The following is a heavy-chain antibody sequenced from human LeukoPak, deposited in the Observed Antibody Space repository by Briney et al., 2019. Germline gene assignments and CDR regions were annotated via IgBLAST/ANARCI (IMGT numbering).Heavy chain of an antibody. D-gene: IGHD3-16*01. J-gene: IGHJ5*02. CDR1: GGSISSYY. CDR2: IYYSGST. Sequence: SETLSHTCTVSGGSISSYYWSWIRQPPGKGLEWIGYIYYSGSTNYNPSLKSRVTISVDTSKNQFSLKLSSVTAADTAVYYCARIRDGDWFDPWGQGTLVTVSS. CDR3: ARIRDGDWFDP. V-gene: IGHV4-59*01.